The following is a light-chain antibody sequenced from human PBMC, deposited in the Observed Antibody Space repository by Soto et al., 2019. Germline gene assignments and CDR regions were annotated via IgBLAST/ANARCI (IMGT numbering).Light chain of an antibody. J-gene: IGLJ1*01. CDR3: SSYAGRYTV. CDR2: DVT. V-gene: IGLV2-11*01. CDR1: SSDVGRYNY. Sequence: QSVLTQPHSVSGSLGQSVTIFCSGTSSDVGRYNYVSWYQQHPGKAPKLIIYDVTKRPSGVPDRFSGSKSGNTASLTISGLQTEDEADFYCSSYAGRYTVFGTGTKVTVL.